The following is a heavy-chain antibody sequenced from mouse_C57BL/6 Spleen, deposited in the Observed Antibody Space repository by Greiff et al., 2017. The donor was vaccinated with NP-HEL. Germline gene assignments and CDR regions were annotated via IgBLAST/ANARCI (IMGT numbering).Heavy chain of an antibody. Sequence: QVQLKQSGAELVRPGASVTLSCKASGYTFTDYEMHWVKQTPVHGLEWIGAIDPETGGTAYNQKFKGKAILTADKSSSPAYMELRSLTSEDAAVYYCTRRGYNWPGGYWGQGTSVTVSS. CDR2: IDPETGGT. CDR1: GYTFTDYE. D-gene: IGHD1-3*01. CDR3: TRRGYNWPGGY. J-gene: IGHJ4*01. V-gene: IGHV1-15*01.